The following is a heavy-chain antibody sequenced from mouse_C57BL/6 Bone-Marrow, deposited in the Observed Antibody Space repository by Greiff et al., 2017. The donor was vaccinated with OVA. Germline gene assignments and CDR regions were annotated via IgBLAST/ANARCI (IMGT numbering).Heavy chain of an antibody. J-gene: IGHJ2*01. CDR1: GYTFTSYG. Sequence: QVHVKQSGAELARPGASVKLSCKASGYTFTSYGISWVKQRTGQGLEWIGEIYPRSGNTYYNEKFKGKATLTADKSSSTAYMELRSLTSEDSAVYFCARDYGSSYWVYWGQGTTLTVSS. D-gene: IGHD1-1*01. V-gene: IGHV1-81*01. CDR3: ARDYGSSYWVY. CDR2: IYPRSGNT.